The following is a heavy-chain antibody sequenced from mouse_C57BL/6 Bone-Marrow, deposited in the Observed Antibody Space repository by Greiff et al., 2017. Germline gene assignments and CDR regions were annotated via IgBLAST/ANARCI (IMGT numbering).Heavy chain of an antibody. D-gene: IGHD1-1*01. Sequence: VKLQESGAELVKPGASVKLSCKASGYTFTSYWMHWVKQRPGQGLEWIGMIHPNSGSTNYNEKFKSKATLTVDKAYNTAYMQLSSLKSEDSAVYYCARSALLLRYWDFDVWGTGTTVTVSS. J-gene: IGHJ1*03. V-gene: IGHV1-64*01. CDR2: IHPNSGST. CDR3: ARSALLLRYWDFDV. CDR1: GYTFTSYW.